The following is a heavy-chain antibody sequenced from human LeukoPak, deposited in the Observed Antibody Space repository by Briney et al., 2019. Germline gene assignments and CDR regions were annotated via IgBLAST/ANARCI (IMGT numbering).Heavy chain of an antibody. Sequence: GGSLRLSCAASGFTFSSYSMNWVRQAPGKGLEWVSSISSSSSYIYYADSVKGRFTISRDNAKNSLYLQMNSLRAEDTAVYYCARPNYYDSSGYYGRSTHDAFDIWGQGTMVTVSS. J-gene: IGHJ3*02. CDR1: GFTFSSYS. CDR2: ISSSSSYI. CDR3: ARPNYYDSSGYYGRSTHDAFDI. D-gene: IGHD3-22*01. V-gene: IGHV3-21*01.